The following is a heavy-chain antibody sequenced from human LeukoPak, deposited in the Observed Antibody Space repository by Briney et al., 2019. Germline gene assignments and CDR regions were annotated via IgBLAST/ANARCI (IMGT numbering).Heavy chain of an antibody. CDR3: ARQTAKNVDTARFDS. D-gene: IGHD5-18*01. V-gene: IGHV4-59*08. CDR1: GGSINNYY. CDR2: IYYSGTT. J-gene: IGHJ4*02. Sequence: PSETLSLTCAISGGSINNYYWSWIRQPPGKGLEWIGYIYYSGTTNYSPSLNSRVNISLDTAKNQFSLRLSSVTAADTTVYYCARQTAKNVDTARFDSWGQGTLVTVSS.